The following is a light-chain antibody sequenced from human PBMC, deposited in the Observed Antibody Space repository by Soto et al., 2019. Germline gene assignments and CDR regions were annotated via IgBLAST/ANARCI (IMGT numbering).Light chain of an antibody. V-gene: IGKV3-20*01. J-gene: IGKJ1*01. CDR1: QSVSSAY. CDR3: QQYGSSSTWT. Sequence: EIVLTQSPGTLSLSPGERATLSCRASQSVSSAYLAWYQHKPGQPPTLLIYAASSRVTGIPDRFSGSGSGTDFTITISRPEPEDVAVDDCQQYGSSSTWTFGQGTKVEIK. CDR2: AAS.